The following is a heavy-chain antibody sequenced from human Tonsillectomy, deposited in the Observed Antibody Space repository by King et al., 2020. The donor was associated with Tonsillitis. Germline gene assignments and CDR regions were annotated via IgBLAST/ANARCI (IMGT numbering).Heavy chain of an antibody. J-gene: IGHJ4*02. CDR1: GYTFTGYY. V-gene: IGHV1-2*02. Sequence: QLVQSGAEVKKPGASVKVSCKASGYTFTGYYMHWVRQAPGQGLEWMGWINPNSGGTNHAQKFQGRVTMTRDTSITTAYMELSRLRSDDTAVYYCARCSGSSCYSLYFDHWGQGTLVTVSS. D-gene: IGHD2-15*01. CDR2: INPNSGGT. CDR3: ARCSGSSCYSLYFDH.